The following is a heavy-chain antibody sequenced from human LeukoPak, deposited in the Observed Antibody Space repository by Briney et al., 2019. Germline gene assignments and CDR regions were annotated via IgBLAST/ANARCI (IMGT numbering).Heavy chain of an antibody. CDR2: IYYSGST. Sequence: SETLSLTCTVSGASISNYYWTWIRQPPGKGLEWIGYIYYSGSTNYRPSLKSRVTISVDTSKNQFSLKLSSVTAADTAVYYCARLTGYCSSTSCYAFDYWGQGTLVTVSS. J-gene: IGHJ4*02. D-gene: IGHD2-2*01. CDR3: ARLTGYCSSTSCYAFDY. CDR1: GASISNYY. V-gene: IGHV4-59*01.